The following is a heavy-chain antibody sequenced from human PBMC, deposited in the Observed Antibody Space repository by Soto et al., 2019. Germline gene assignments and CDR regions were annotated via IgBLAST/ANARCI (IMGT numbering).Heavy chain of an antibody. J-gene: IGHJ6*02. D-gene: IGHD2-2*01. Sequence: ASVKVSCKASGYTFTSYGISWGRQAPGQGXEWMGWISGYDGYTKYAQNVQDRVTMTTDTSTSTAYMELRTLKSDDTAVYFCARVLIAVPGAHFHYGLDVWGQGTTVNVYS. CDR2: ISGYDGYT. V-gene: IGHV1-18*01. CDR3: ARVLIAVPGAHFHYGLDV. CDR1: GYTFTSYG.